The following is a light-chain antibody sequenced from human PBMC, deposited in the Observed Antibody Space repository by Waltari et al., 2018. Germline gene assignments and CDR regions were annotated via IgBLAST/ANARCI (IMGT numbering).Light chain of an antibody. V-gene: IGKV1-5*03. J-gene: IGKJ4*01. CDR2: KAS. CDR1: QSISNW. Sequence: DIQMTQSPSTLSASVGDRVTITCRASQSISNWLAWYQQKPGKAPKLLIYKASTLESGVPSRFSGSGSGTEFTLTISCLQPDDYASYYCQQYNSYSLLTFGGGTKVEIK. CDR3: QQYNSYSLLT.